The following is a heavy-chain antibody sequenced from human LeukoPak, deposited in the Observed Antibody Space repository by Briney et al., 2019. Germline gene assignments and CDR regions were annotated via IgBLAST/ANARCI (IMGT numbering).Heavy chain of an antibody. V-gene: IGHV4-61*02. CDR1: GASISTTYYY. D-gene: IGHD1-1*01. CDR3: ARDRGTWNDDGFDY. J-gene: IGHJ4*02. Sequence: SETLSLTCTASGASISTTYYYWSWIRKPPGKGLEGIGRIYISGSTNYNPSLKSRVTMSVDTSKNQFSLKLSSVTAADTAVYYCARDRGTWNDDGFDYWGQGTLVTVSS. CDR2: IYISGST.